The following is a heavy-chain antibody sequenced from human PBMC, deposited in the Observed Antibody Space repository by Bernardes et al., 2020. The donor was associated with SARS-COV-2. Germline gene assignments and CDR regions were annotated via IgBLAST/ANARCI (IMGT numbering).Heavy chain of an antibody. CDR2: ISSSSSYI. J-gene: IGHJ4*02. D-gene: IGHD2-2*01. CDR3: ARFGQVVPAAVYYFDY. CDR1: GFTFSSYS. Sequence: GGSLRLLCAASGFTFSSYSMNWVRQAPGKGLEWVSSISSSSSYIYYADSVKGRFTISRDNAKNSLYLQMNSLRAEDTAVYYCARFGQVVPAAVYYFDYWGQGTLFTVSS. V-gene: IGHV3-21*01.